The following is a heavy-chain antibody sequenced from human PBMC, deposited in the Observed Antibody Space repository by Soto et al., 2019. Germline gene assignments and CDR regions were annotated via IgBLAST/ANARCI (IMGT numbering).Heavy chain of an antibody. CDR1: GYTFTGYY. CDR2: INPNSGDT. J-gene: IGHJ4*02. D-gene: IGHD1-1*01. Sequence: QVQLVQSGAEVKKPGASVKVSCKASGYTFTGYYMHWVRQAPGQGLEWMGWINPNSGDTNYAQKFQGWVTMTRDTAISTAYMELSRLRSDDTALYYCARGQLGNKYYFDYWGQGTLVTVSS. CDR3: ARGQLGNKYYFDY. V-gene: IGHV1-2*04.